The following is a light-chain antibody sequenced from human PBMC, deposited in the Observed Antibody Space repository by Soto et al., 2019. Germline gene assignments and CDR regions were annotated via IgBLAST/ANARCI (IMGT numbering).Light chain of an antibody. CDR2: GAS. J-gene: IGKJ1*01. V-gene: IGKV3-20*01. Sequence: EIVLTQSPGSLSLSLGERATLSCRASQSVDSAFFAWYQQKPGQPPRLLMYGASRRATGIPDRFSGSGSGTDFTLTISRLEPEDFAVYYCQQDASSLTFGEGTKVYI. CDR3: QQDASSLT. CDR1: QSVDSAF.